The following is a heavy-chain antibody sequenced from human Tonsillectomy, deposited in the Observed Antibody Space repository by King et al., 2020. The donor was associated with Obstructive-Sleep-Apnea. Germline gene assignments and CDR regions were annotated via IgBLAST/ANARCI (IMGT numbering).Heavy chain of an antibody. J-gene: IGHJ3*02. CDR1: GFTFSSYA. D-gene: IGHD4-17*01. Sequence: VQLVESGGGVVQPGRSLRLSCAASGFTFSSYALHWVRPAPGKGLEWVAVISYDGSNKYYADSVKGRFTISRDNSKNTLYLQMNSLRAEDTAVYYCARDPGYGDLRANDAFDIWGQGTMVTVSS. CDR2: ISYDGSNK. CDR3: ARDPGYGDLRANDAFDI. V-gene: IGHV3-30*04.